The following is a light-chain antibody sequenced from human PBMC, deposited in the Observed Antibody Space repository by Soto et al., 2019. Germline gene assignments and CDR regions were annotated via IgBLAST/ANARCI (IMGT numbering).Light chain of an antibody. V-gene: IGLV2-14*01. CDR1: SSDVGGYNY. CDR2: DVS. Sequence: QSVLTQPASVSGSPGQSITISCTGTSSDVGGYNYVSWYQQHPGKAPKLMMYDVSNPPSGVSNRFSGYKSGNTASLTISGLQAEDEADYYCSSYTSSSTPVVFGGGTKLTVL. J-gene: IGLJ2*01. CDR3: SSYTSSSTPVV.